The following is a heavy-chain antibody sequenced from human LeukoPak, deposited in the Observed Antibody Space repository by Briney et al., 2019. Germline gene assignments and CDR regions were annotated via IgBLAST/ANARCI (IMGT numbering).Heavy chain of an antibody. J-gene: IGHJ5*02. CDR2: ISCSGIT. CDR3: VRHDNGDYTLNWFGT. CDR1: GGSISSGSYF. Sequence: PSETLSLTCTVSGGSISSGSYFWGWIRQSPATGLEWVGTISCSGITYYNPSLKSRVTISLDTPKNQFSLRLSSVTAADTAVYYCVRHDNGDYTLNWFGTWGQGTLVTVSS. D-gene: IGHD4-17*01. V-gene: IGHV4-39*01.